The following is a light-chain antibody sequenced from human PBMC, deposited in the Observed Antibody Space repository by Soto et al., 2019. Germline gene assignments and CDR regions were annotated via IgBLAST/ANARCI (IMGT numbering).Light chain of an antibody. V-gene: IGKV1-5*01. J-gene: IGKJ1*01. CDR3: QQYKSYPGT. CDR1: QSISSL. CDR2: DAS. Sequence: DIQMTQSPSSLSASVGDRVPITCRASQSISSLLDWYQQKPGKAPKLLIYDASSLESGVPSRFSGSGSGTELTITISSLQPDDVATYYCQQYKSYPGTFGQGTKVDIK.